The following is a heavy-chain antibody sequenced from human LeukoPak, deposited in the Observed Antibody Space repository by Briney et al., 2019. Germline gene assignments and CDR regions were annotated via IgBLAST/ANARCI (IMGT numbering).Heavy chain of an antibody. CDR2: IWHDGSNQ. J-gene: IGHJ4*02. CDR3: ARDRGPGGLAGTYY. Sequence: GGSLRLSCVASGFTFSGYGMHWVRQAPGKGLEWVTIIWHDGSNQYYADSVKGRFTVSRDNSRNTLYLQMNSLRAEDTAVYYCARDRGPGGLAGTYYWGQGTLVTVSS. D-gene: IGHD6-19*01. V-gene: IGHV3-33*01. CDR1: GFTFSGYG.